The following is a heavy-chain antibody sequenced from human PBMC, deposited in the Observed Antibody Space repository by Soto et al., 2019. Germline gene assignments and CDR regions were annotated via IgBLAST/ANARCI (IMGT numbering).Heavy chain of an antibody. CDR2: ISAYNGNT. V-gene: IGHV1-18*01. CDR3: ATTNIVVVPAAMVGGSSFDY. J-gene: IGHJ4*02. Sequence: QVQLVQSGAEVKKPGASVKVSCKASGYTFTSYGISWVRQAPGQGLEWMGWISAYNGNTNYAQKLQGRVTMTTDTSPSTAYMELRSLRSDDTAVYYCATTNIVVVPAAMVGGSSFDYWGQGTLVTVSS. CDR1: GYTFTSYG. D-gene: IGHD2-2*01.